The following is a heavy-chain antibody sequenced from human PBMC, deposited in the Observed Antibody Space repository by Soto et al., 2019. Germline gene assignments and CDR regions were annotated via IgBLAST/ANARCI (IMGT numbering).Heavy chain of an antibody. CDR3: ARDRFTSGYDAFDF. V-gene: IGHV3-23*01. D-gene: IGHD5-12*01. CDR1: GFTFNDHA. Sequence: GSLRLSCAVSGFTFNDHAMSWVRQAPEKGLERVAGISDSGVYTFYSDSVRGRFTISRDTSKSTLYLQMTSLRPDDTAMYYCARDRFTSGYDAFDFWGQGTMVTVSS. J-gene: IGHJ3*01. CDR2: ISDSGVYT.